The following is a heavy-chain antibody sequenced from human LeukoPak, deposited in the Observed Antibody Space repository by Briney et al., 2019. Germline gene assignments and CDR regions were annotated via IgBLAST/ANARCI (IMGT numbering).Heavy chain of an antibody. CDR3: GREAQCGWFWFDY. CDR2: IESSSTYI. V-gene: IGHV3-21*01. D-gene: IGHD6-19*01. Sequence: GGSLRLSCAASGFTLSGHTMNWFRQAPGKGLEWVSSIESSSTYIYYADSLKGRFTISRDNAKNSLYLQINSLRVEDTAVYYCGREAQCGWFWFDYWGQGTLVTVSS. CDR1: GFTLSGHT. J-gene: IGHJ4*02.